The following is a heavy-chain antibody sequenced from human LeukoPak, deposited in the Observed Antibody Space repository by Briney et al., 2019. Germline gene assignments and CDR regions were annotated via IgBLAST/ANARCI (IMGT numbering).Heavy chain of an antibody. CDR3: ARAYDSSGYYRPFDY. V-gene: IGHV4-30-2*01. J-gene: IGHJ4*02. CDR2: IYHSGST. Sequence: PSQTLSLTCTVSGGSISSGGYYWSWIRQPPGKGLEWIGYIYHSGSTYYNPSLKSRVTISVDRSKNQFSLKLSSVTAADTAVYYCARAYDSSGYYRPFDYWGQGTLVTVSS. D-gene: IGHD3-22*01. CDR1: GGSISSGGYY.